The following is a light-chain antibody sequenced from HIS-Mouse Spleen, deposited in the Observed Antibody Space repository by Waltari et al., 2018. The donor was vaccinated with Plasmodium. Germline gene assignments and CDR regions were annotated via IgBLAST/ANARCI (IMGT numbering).Light chain of an antibody. Sequence: DIQFTQSPSFLSASVGDRVTITCRASHGISSYLAWYPQKPGKGPKLLIYAASTLQSGVPSRFSGSGSGTEFTLTISSLQPEDFATYYCQQLNSYPITFGQGTRLEIK. V-gene: IGKV1-9*01. CDR2: AAS. CDR1: HGISSY. J-gene: IGKJ5*01. CDR3: QQLNSYPIT.